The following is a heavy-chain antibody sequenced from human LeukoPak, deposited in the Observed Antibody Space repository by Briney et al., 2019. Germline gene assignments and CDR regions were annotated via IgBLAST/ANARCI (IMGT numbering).Heavy chain of an antibody. CDR3: ARDGSQYFDLTLRFDP. D-gene: IGHD3-9*01. V-gene: IGHV3-11*01. CDR2: ISSSGSTI. CDR1: GFTFSDYY. Sequence: GGSLRLSCAASGFTFSDYYMSWIRQAPGKGLEWVSYISSSGSTIYYADSVKGRFTISRDNAKNSLYLQMNSLRAEDTAVYHCARDGSQYFDLTLRFDPWGQGTLVTVSS. J-gene: IGHJ5*02.